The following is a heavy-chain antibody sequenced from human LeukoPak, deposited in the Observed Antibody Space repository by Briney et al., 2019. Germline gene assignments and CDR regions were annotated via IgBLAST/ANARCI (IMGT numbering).Heavy chain of an antibody. D-gene: IGHD6-19*01. CDR1: GFLVRSNY. CDR2: MYSGGAI. CDR3: ARGHSSGNPDPFDY. Sequence: GGSLRHFCAASGFLVRSNYMSWVRPAPGKGLEWVSVMYSGGAIHHADSVQGRFTISRDNSKNALYLQMNSLRVEDTAMYFCARGHSSGNPDPFDYWGQGTLVIVSS. J-gene: IGHJ4*02. V-gene: IGHV3-53*01.